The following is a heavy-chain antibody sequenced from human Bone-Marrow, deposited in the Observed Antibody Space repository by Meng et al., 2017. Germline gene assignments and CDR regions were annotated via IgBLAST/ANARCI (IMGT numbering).Heavy chain of an antibody. J-gene: IGHJ5*02. Sequence: QVQSQESGPGLVKPSETLSLLCTGSSGSINSYFWSWIRQPPGKGPEWIGYISYSGSTNYNPSLKSRVTISVDKSKNQFSLKLSSVTAADTAVYYCARAAYDIWSGYAPWGQGSLVTVSS. CDR3: ARAAYDIWSGYAP. D-gene: IGHD3-3*01. CDR2: ISYSGST. V-gene: IGHV4-59*12. CDR1: SGSINSYF.